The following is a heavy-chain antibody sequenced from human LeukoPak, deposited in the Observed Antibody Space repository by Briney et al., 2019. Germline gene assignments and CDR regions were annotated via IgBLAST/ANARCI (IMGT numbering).Heavy chain of an antibody. J-gene: IGHJ4*02. Sequence: ASVKVSCKVSGYTLTELSMHWVRQAPGKGLEWMGGFDPEDGETIYAQKFQGRVTMTEDTSTDTAYMELSSLRSEDTALYYCATGIYDILTGYQPYYFDYWGQGTLVTVSS. CDR2: FDPEDGET. D-gene: IGHD3-9*01. CDR3: ATGIYDILTGYQPYYFDY. V-gene: IGHV1-24*01. CDR1: GYTLTELS.